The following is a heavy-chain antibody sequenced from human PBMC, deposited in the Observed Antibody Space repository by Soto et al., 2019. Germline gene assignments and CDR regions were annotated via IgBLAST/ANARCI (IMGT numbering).Heavy chain of an antibody. CDR2: INPSGGST. D-gene: IGHD6-13*01. V-gene: IGHV1-46*01. CDR3: ASPYSSSWDQGYYYYGMDV. CDR1: GYTLAIYY. Sequence: ASVKLCCKESGYTLAIYYRQWVRQEQGQGLEWMGIINPSGGSTSYAQKFQGRVTMTRDTSTSTVYMELSSLRSEDTAVYYCASPYSSSWDQGYYYYGMDVWGQGTTVTVS. J-gene: IGHJ6*02.